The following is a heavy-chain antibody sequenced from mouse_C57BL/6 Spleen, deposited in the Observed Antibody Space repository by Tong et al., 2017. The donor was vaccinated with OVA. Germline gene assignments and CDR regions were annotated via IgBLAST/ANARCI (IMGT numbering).Heavy chain of an antibody. CDR2: IYPGDGDT. D-gene: IGHD2-4*01. CDR3: AMIYYDSYYAMDY. V-gene: IGHV1-82*01. J-gene: IGHJ4*01. Sequence: VQLQESGPELVKPGASVKISCKASGYAFSSSWMNWVKQRPGKGLEWIGRIYPGDGDTNYNGKFKGKATLTADKSSSTAYMQLSSLTSEDSAVYFCAMIYYDSYYAMDYWGQGTSVTVSS. CDR1: GYAFSSSW.